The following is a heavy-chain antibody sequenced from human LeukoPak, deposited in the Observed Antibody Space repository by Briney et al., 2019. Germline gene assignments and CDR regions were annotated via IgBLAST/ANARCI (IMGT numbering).Heavy chain of an antibody. CDR2: ISHNGGST. CDR1: GFTFSSYA. J-gene: IGHJ2*01. D-gene: IGHD3-16*01. V-gene: IGHV3-64*01. CDR3: ARDWAGAVRWYFDR. Sequence: PGGSLRLSCAASGFTFSSYAMHCVRQAPGKGLEYVSAISHNGGSTYYANSVKGRFTISRDNSKNTLYLQMGSLREEDMAVYYCARDWAGAVRWYFDRWGRGTLVTVSS.